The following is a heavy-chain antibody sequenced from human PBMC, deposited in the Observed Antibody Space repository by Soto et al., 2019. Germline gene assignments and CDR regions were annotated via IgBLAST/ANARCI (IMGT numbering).Heavy chain of an antibody. CDR2: ILYDGSNK. CDR1: GFTFSSYG. V-gene: IGHV3-30*03. CDR3: AIDMWVYYPSGSPIDY. J-gene: IGHJ4*02. D-gene: IGHD3-10*01. Sequence: QVQLVESGGGVVQPGRSLRLSCAASGFTFSSYGMHWVRQAPGKGLEWVAVILYDGSNKYYADSVKVRFNISRDISKNTLYLQMNSLRAEDTAVYYCAIDMWVYYPSGSPIDYWGLGTLVPVSS.